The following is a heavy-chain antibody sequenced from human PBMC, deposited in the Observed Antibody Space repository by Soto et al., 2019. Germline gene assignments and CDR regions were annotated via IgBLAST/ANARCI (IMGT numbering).Heavy chain of an antibody. CDR2: FIPIFGTA. D-gene: IGHD3-9*01. V-gene: IGHV1-69*13. J-gene: IGHJ6*02. CDR1: GGTFSSYA. Sequence: SVKVSCKASGGTFSSYAISWVRQAPGQGLEWMGGFIPIFGTANYAQKFQGRVTITADESTSTAYMELSSLRSEDTAVYYWARAVYYDILTGPYAMDVWGQGTTVTVSS. CDR3: ARAVYYDILTGPYAMDV.